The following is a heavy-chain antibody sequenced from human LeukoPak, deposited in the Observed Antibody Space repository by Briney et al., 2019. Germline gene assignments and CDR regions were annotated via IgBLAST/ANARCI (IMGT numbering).Heavy chain of an antibody. CDR1: GFTFSSYS. V-gene: IGHV3-21*01. J-gene: IGHJ6*02. CDR3: ARLSGIAVAGTRVYGMDV. D-gene: IGHD6-19*01. CDR2: ISSSSSYI. Sequence: PGGSLRLSCAASGFTFSSYSMNWVRQAPGKGLEWVSSISSSSSYIYYADSVKGRFTISSDNAKNSLYLQMNSLRAEDTAVYYCARLSGIAVAGTRVYGMDVWGQGTTVTVSS.